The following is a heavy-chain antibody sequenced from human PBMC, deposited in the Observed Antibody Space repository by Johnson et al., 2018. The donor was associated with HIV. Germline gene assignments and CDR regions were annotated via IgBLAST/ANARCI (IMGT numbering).Heavy chain of an antibody. CDR3: ARGDCSSTSCYRFDI. V-gene: IGHV3-66*01. CDR1: GFTFDDYS. D-gene: IGHD2-2*01. Sequence: VPLVESGGGVVQPGRSLRLSCAASGFTFDDYSMHWVRQAPGKGLEWVSAIYSGGRTYYADSVKGRFTISRDNSKNTLYLQLNSLRAEDTAVYYCARGDCSSTSCYRFDIWVQGTMGTVSS. CDR2: IYSGGRT. J-gene: IGHJ3*02.